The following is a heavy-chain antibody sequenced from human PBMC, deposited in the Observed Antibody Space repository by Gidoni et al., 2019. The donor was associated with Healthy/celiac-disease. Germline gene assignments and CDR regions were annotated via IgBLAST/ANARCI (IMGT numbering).Heavy chain of an antibody. CDR2: INPSGGST. CDR1: GYTFTSYY. CDR3: ARDLAIFGTDLYYYYGMDV. J-gene: IGHJ6*02. V-gene: IGHV1-46*01. D-gene: IGHD3-3*01. Sequence: QVQLVQSGAEVKKPGASVKVSCKASGYTFTSYYMHWVRQAPGQGLEWMGIINPSGGSTSYAQKFQGRVTMTRDTSTSTVYMELSSLRSEDTAVYYCARDLAIFGTDLYYYYGMDVWGQGTTVTVSS.